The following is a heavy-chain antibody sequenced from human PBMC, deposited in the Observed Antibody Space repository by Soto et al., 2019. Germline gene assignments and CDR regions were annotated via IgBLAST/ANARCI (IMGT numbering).Heavy chain of an antibody. CDR2: IKGDESSV. CDR3: ARGLKNFYGVDV. V-gene: IGHV3-74*01. J-gene: IGHJ6*02. Sequence: PGGSLRLSCVASGFTFSTYWMHWVSQAPGKGLVWVSRIKGDESSVSYADSVKGRFSISRDNAENTLYLQMDSLRADDTAVYYCARGLKNFYGVDVWGQGTTVTVSS. CDR1: GFTFSTYW.